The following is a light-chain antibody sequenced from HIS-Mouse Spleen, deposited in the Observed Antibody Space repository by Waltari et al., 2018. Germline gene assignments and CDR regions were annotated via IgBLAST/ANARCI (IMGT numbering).Light chain of an antibody. Sequence: QSVLTQPPSASGTPGQRVTISCSGSSSNIGSHTVNWYQQLPGTAPKLLIYSNNRRPSGVTDRFSGSKSGTSASLAISGLQSEDEADYYCAAWDDSLNGVVFGGGTKLTVL. CDR1: SSNIGSHT. J-gene: IGLJ2*01. CDR3: AAWDDSLNGVV. CDR2: SNN. V-gene: IGLV1-44*01.